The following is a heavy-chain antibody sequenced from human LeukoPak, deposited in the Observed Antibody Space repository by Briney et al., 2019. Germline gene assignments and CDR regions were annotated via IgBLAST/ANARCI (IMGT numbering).Heavy chain of an antibody. CDR3: VRVGYSYGYGDWNHFDY. CDR1: GFTVSSNY. CDR2: IYSGGST. Sequence: PGGSLRLSCAASGFTVSSNYMSWVRQAPGKGLEWVSIIYSGGSTCYADSVKGRFTISRDNSKNTSYPQMNSLRAEDTAVYFCVRVGYSYGYGDWNHFDYWGQGTLVTVSS. V-gene: IGHV3-66*02. D-gene: IGHD5-18*01. J-gene: IGHJ4*02.